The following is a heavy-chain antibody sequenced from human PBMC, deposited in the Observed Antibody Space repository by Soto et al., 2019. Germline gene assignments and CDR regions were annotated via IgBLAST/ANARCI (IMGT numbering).Heavy chain of an antibody. Sequence: ASAKVSCKVSGYTLTELSMHCVRQAPGKGLQWMGGFDPEDGETICAQKFQGRVTMTADTSTDTAYMELSSLTSEHTAVYYCATNIVVVPAAKVTSWFDPWGQGTLVTVSS. D-gene: IGHD2-2*01. CDR1: GYTLTELS. CDR2: FDPEDGET. V-gene: IGHV1-24*01. J-gene: IGHJ5*02. CDR3: ATNIVVVPAAKVTSWFDP.